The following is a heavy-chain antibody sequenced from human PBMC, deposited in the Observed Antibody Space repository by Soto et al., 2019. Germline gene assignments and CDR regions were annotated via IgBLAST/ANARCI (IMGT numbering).Heavy chain of an antibody. J-gene: IGHJ4*02. CDR3: ARSMTTVVTLDY. CDR1: GGSISSSSYY. CDR2: IYYSGST. D-gene: IGHD4-17*01. Sequence: QLQLQESGPGLVKPSETLSLTCTVSGGSISSSSYYWGWIRQPPGKGLEWIGSIYYSGSTYYNPSLKSRVTISVDTSKNQCSLTLSSVTAADTAVYYCARSMTTVVTLDYWGQGTLVTVSS. V-gene: IGHV4-39*01.